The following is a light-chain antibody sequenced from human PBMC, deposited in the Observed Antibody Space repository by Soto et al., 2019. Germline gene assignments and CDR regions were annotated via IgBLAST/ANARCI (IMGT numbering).Light chain of an antibody. CDR3: QQYNSYRRT. J-gene: IGKJ1*01. CDR1: QSISSW. CDR2: KAS. Sequence: GDRVTITCRASQSISSWLAWYQQKPGKAPKLLIYKASSLESGVPSRFSGSGSGTVFTLTISSLQPDDFATYYCQQYNSYRRTFGQGTKVEIK. V-gene: IGKV1-5*03.